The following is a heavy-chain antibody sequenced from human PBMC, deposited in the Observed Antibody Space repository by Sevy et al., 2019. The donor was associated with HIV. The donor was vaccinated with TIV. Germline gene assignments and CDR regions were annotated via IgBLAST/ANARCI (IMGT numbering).Heavy chain of an antibody. J-gene: IGHJ6*02. D-gene: IGHD3-3*01. CDR2: IRYDGSNK. V-gene: IGHV3-30*02. CDR3: AKDLPFEPFWSGYYPSYYYYGMDV. Sequence: GGSLRFSCAASGFTFSSYGMHWVRQAPGKGLEWVAFIRYDGSNKYYADSVKGRFTISRDNSKNTLYLQMNSLRAEDTAVYYCAKDLPFEPFWSGYYPSYYYYGMDVWGQGTTVTVSS. CDR1: GFTFSSYG.